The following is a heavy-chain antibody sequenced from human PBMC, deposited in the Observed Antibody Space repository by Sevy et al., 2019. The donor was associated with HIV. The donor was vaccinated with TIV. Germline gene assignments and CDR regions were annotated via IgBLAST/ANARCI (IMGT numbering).Heavy chain of an antibody. Sequence: GGSLRLSCAASGFTFSSCAMTWVRQAPGKGLEWVSVISGSGGHTYYADSVQGRLTISRDNSKNTLYLQMNGLRVEDTAVYYRANQMVPGVGKPDNWGQGTLVTVSS. CDR3: ANQMVPGVGKPDN. CDR2: ISGSGGHT. J-gene: IGHJ4*02. V-gene: IGHV3-23*01. CDR1: GFTFSSCA. D-gene: IGHD3-10*01.